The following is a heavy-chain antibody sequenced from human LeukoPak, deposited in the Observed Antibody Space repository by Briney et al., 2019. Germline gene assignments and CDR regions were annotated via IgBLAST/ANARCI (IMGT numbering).Heavy chain of an antibody. D-gene: IGHD3-9*01. CDR2: INHSGST. J-gene: IGHJ4*02. CDR1: GGSFSGYY. CDR3: ARLAYDILTGYYYHFDY. Sequence: SETLSLICAVYGGSFSGYYWSWIRQPPGKGLEWIGAINHSGSTNYNPSLKSRVTISVDTSKNQFSLKLSSVTAADTAVYYCARLAYDILTGYYYHFDYWGQGTLVTVSS. V-gene: IGHV4-34*01.